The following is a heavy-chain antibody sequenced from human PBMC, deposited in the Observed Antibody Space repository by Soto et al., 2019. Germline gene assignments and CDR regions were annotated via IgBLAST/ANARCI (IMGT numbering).Heavy chain of an antibody. J-gene: IGHJ3*02. CDR1: GYTFTGYA. V-gene: IGHV1-3*01. CDR2: INAGNGNT. Sequence: SVKVSCKASGYTFTGYAMHWVRQAPGQRLEWMGWINAGNGNTKYSQKFQGRVTITRDTSASTAYMELSSLRSEDTAVYYCATGTPLDAFDIWGQGTMVTVSS. CDR3: ATGTPLDAFDI.